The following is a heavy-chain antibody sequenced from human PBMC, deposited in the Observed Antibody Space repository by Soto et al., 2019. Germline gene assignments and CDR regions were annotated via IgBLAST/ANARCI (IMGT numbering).Heavy chain of an antibody. CDR1: GGSISSSGDF. CDR3: ARTYSSSWSDYYNHYYMDV. J-gene: IGHJ6*03. CDR2: IHYSGTT. D-gene: IGHD6-13*01. V-gene: IGHV4-39*01. Sequence: SETLSLTCTVSGGSISSSGDFWGWIRQTPGKGLEWIGIIHYSGTTYYNPPLQSRVSISVDTSKNQFSLKVSSVTAADTAVYYCARTYSSSWSDYYNHYYMDVWGKGTTVTVSS.